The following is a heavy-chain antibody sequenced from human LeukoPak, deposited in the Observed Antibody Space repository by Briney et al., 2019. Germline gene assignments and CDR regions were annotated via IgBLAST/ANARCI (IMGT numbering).Heavy chain of an antibody. J-gene: IGHJ4*02. CDR3: VYRRRLYGDFHY. V-gene: IGHV5-51*01. CDR1: GYLFNTYW. CDR2: IYPGDSDI. Sequence: GESLKISCKGSGYLFNTYWIGWVRQMPGKGLEWMGIIYPGDSDISYSPSFQGQVTISADLSITTAYLQWSNVKASDTAKYCCVYRRRLYGDFHYWGQGTPVTVSS. D-gene: IGHD4-17*01.